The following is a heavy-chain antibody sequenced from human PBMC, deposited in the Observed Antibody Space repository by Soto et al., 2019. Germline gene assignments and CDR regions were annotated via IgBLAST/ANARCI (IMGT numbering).Heavy chain of an antibody. Sequence: ASVKVSCKASGYTFTSYGISLVRQAPGQGLEWMGWISAYNGNTNYAQKLQGRVTMTTDTSTSTAYMELRSLRSDDTAVYYCARDQYSSGWYLSDYWGQGTLVTVSS. CDR2: ISAYNGNT. J-gene: IGHJ4*02. D-gene: IGHD6-19*01. V-gene: IGHV1-18*01. CDR1: GYTFTSYG. CDR3: ARDQYSSGWYLSDY.